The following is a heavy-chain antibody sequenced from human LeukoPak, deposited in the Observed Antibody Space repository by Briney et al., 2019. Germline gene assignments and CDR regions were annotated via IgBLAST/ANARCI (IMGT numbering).Heavy chain of an antibody. Sequence: ASVKVSCKASGYTFSTSGIGWVRQAPGQGLEWMGWISTYNGNTRYAQKFQGRVTMTTDTSTSTAYMELRSLRSDDTAVYYCARALGSWIYVFEYWGQGTLVTVSS. CDR2: ISTYNGNT. V-gene: IGHV1-18*01. CDR1: GYTFSTSG. D-gene: IGHD3-10*01. J-gene: IGHJ4*02. CDR3: ARALGSWIYVFEY.